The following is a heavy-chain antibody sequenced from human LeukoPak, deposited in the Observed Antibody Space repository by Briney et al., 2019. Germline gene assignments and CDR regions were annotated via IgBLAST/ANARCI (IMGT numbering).Heavy chain of an antibody. V-gene: IGHV3-9*01. CDR2: ILRKSGSI. Sequence: GGSLRLSCAASGFTFDDYAMHWIRQAPGKGLEWVSGILRKSGSIGYADSVKGRFTISRDDAKNSLYLQMNSLRAEDTALYYCVKDGGRDTAAAYYWGQGTLVSVSS. D-gene: IGHD6-13*01. J-gene: IGHJ4*02. CDR3: VKDGGRDTAAAYY. CDR1: GFTFDDYA.